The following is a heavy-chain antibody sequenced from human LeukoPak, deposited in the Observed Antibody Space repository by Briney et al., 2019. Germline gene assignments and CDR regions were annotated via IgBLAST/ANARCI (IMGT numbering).Heavy chain of an antibody. D-gene: IGHD3-16*02. Sequence: PGGSLRLSCVASGFIFSGYSMNWVRQAPGKGLEWVSSISSSSTYIYYADSVKGRFTISRDNAKNSLYLQMNSLRAEDTAVYYCARAHHRRVYDYVWGSYPYWGQGTLVTVSS. CDR3: ARAHHRRVYDYVWGSYPY. J-gene: IGHJ4*02. CDR2: ISSSSTYI. V-gene: IGHV3-21*01. CDR1: GFIFSGYS.